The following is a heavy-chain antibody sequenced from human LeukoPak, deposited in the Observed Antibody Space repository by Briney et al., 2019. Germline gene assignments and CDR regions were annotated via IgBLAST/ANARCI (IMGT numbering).Heavy chain of an antibody. CDR2: INPNTGGT. Sequence: GASVKVSCEASGYTFTGHYMHWVRQAPGEGLEWMGWINPNTGGTNYAQNFQGRVTLTRDTSINTAYMELTRLTSDDTAVYYCARHFVNYYDTNGDALDTWGQGTMVSVSS. CDR3: ARHFVNYYDTNGDALDT. D-gene: IGHD3-22*01. V-gene: IGHV1-2*02. J-gene: IGHJ3*02. CDR1: GYTFTGHY.